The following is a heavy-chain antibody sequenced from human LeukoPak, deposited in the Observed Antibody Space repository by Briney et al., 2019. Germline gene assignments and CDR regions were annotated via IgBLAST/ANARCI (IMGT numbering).Heavy chain of an antibody. J-gene: IGHJ4*02. CDR1: GGSISSSSYY. CDR2: AYYSGST. CDR3: ARRGTIGTTTVDY. D-gene: IGHD1-1*01. Sequence: PSETLSLTCTVSGGSISSSSYYWGWIRQPPGKGLEWIGSAYYSGSTYYNPSLKSRVTISVDTSKNQFSLRLNSVTAADTAVYYCARRGTIGTTTVDYWGQGTPVTVSS. V-gene: IGHV4-39*01.